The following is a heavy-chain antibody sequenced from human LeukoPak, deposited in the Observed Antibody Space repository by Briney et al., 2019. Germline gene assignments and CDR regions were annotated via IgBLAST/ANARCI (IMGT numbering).Heavy chain of an antibody. V-gene: IGHV3-33*01. Sequence: GGSLRLSCAASGFTFSSYGMHWVRQAPGKGLEWVAVIWYDGSNKYYADSVKGRFTISRDNSKNTLYLQMNSLRAEDTAVYYCARDQTYYYGSGSFDYWGQGTLVTVSS. CDR3: ARDQTYYYGSGSFDY. D-gene: IGHD3-10*01. J-gene: IGHJ4*02. CDR2: IWYDGSNK. CDR1: GFTFSSYG.